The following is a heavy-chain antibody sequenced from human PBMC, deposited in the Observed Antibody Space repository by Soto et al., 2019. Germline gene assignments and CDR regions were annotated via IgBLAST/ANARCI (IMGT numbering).Heavy chain of an antibody. J-gene: IGHJ6*02. CDR2: IYPGDSDT. D-gene: IGHD6-19*01. CDR3: ARPREAGKYYYGVDV. CDR1: GYSFTSYW. Sequence: EVQLVQSGAEVKKPRESLKISCKGSGYSFTSYWIGWVRQMPGKGLVWMGIIYPGDSDTRYSPSFQGQVTISADKSISTAYLQWSSLKASDTAMYYCARPREAGKYYYGVDVWGQGTTVTVSS. V-gene: IGHV5-51*01.